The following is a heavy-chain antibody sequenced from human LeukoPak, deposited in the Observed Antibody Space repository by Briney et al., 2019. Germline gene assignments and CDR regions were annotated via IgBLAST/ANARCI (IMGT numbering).Heavy chain of an antibody. V-gene: IGHV3-30*04. CDR2: ISYDGSNK. CDR3: ARAVAGTFDY. CDR1: GFTFSSYA. D-gene: IGHD6-19*01. Sequence: PGRSLRLSCAASGFTFSSYAVHWVRQAPGKGLEWVAVISYDGSNKYYADSVKGRFTISRDNSKNTLYLQMNSLRAEDTAVYYCARAVAGTFDYWGQGTLVTVSP. J-gene: IGHJ4*02.